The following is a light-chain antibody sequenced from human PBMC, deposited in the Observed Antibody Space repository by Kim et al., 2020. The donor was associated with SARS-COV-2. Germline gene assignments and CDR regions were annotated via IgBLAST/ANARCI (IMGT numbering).Light chain of an antibody. CDR2: GTS. Sequence: GGTVTLTCASGTGAVPNAYYPSWFQQKPGQAPRALIYGTSNKRSWTPARVSGSLFGGKAALTLSGVQPEGEADYYFLLYYGGALWVFGGGTHLTVL. J-gene: IGLJ3*02. V-gene: IGLV7-43*01. CDR3: LLYYGGALWV. CDR1: TGAVPNAYY.